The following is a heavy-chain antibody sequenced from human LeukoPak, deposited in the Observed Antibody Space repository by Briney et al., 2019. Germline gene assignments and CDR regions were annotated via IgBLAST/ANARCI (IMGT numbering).Heavy chain of an antibody. D-gene: IGHD3-22*01. Sequence: PSETLSLTCAVSGYYNSSGYYWGWIRQPPRKGLEWIGSIYHSGSTYYKPSPKSRVTISVDTSKNQFSLNLSSVTAADTAVYYCARLPLYYESSGYQDWGQGTLVTVSS. J-gene: IGHJ4*02. CDR3: ARLPLYYESSGYQD. CDR1: GYYNSSGYY. CDR2: IYHSGST. V-gene: IGHV4-38-2*01.